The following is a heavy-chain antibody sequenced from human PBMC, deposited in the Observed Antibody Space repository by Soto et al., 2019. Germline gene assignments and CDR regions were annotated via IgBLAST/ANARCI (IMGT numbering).Heavy chain of an antibody. D-gene: IGHD1-26*01. CDR3: ARDDEGGSECDLSY. V-gene: IGHV3-30-3*01. J-gene: IGHJ4*02. Sequence: QVHLVESGGGVVQPGRSLRLSCAASGFTFSSYVMHWVRQTPGKGLEWVAFISHDGNNKYYADSVKGRFTISRDNSENTLYLQMDSLRAEDTAVYYCARDDEGGSECDLSYWGQGTLVTVSS. CDR1: GFTFSSYV. CDR2: ISHDGNNK.